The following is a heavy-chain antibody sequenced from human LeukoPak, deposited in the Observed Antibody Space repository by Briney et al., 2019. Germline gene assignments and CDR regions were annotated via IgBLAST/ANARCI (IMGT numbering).Heavy chain of an antibody. CDR2: IYWDDDQ. J-gene: IGHJ6*04. D-gene: IGHD5-12*01. V-gene: IGHV2-5*02. Sequence: SGPTLVKPTQTLTLTCTFSGFSLTTSGVGVGWVRQPPGKPLEWLALIYWDDDQRYSPSLKSRLTITTVTSKNQVVLTMTNMDPVDTGTYFCVHTFGSGNDPPYYYFYGVDVWGKGTTVTVSS. CDR1: GFSLTTSGVG. CDR3: VHTFGSGNDPPYYYFYGVDV.